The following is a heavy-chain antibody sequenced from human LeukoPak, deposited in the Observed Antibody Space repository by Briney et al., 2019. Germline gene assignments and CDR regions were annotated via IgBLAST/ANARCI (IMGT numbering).Heavy chain of an antibody. J-gene: IGHJ4*02. CDR2: ITSRSSYI. Sequence: GGSLRLSCAASGFTFSNYGMNWVRQAPGKGLEWVSSITSRSSYIYYADSMKGRFTISRDNAKNSLYLQMNSLRAEDTAVYYCARIPSGIVDYFDYWGQGTLVTVSS. V-gene: IGHV3-21*01. D-gene: IGHD1-26*01. CDR3: ARIPSGIVDYFDY. CDR1: GFTFSNYG.